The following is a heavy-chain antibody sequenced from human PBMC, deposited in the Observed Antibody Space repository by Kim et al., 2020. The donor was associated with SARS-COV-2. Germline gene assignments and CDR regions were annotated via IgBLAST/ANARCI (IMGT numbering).Heavy chain of an antibody. J-gene: IGHJ4*02. V-gene: IGHV4-61*01. CDR1: SGSVSSGSYS. D-gene: IGHD3-3*01. CDR3: ARFQSGATVAFDY. CDR2: VSDSGST. Sequence: SETLSLTCTFSSGSVSSGSYSWSWIRQPPEKGLEWIGYVSDSGSTNYNPSLKSRVTISVDTSKNQFSLKLSSVTAADTAIYYCARFQSGATVAFDYWGQGTLVTVSS.